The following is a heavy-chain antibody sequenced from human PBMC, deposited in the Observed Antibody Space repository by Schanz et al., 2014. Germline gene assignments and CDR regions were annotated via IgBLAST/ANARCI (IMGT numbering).Heavy chain of an antibody. CDR2: ISWNSGTI. J-gene: IGHJ2*01. CDR3: ARNRGSAGQNWYFDL. D-gene: IGHD3-10*01. V-gene: IGHV3-9*01. Sequence: EVQLVESGGGLVKPGGSLRLSCAASGFTFRGYAMHWVRQAPGKGLEWVSVISWNSGTIGYADSVKGRFTISRDNTKNSLFLQLNSLRADDTAVYYCARNRGSAGQNWYFDLWGRGTLVTVSS. CDR1: GFTFRGYA.